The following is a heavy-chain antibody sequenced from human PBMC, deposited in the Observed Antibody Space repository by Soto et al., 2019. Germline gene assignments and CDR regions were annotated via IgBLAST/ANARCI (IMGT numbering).Heavy chain of an antibody. V-gene: IGHV1-69*18. CDR2: IIPVFGTT. D-gene: IGHD2-2*01. CDR3: ARDPRIYCTSSSCHSYFDS. Sequence: QVQLVQSGAEVMKPGSSLKLSCGASGGSFTSYSISWLRQAPGQGLEWMGRIIPVFGTTSYAQRLQGRVTITADDSTSTAYLDLSSLISEDTAVYYCARDPRIYCTSSSCHSYFDSWGQGTLVTVSS. CDR1: GGSFTSYS. J-gene: IGHJ4*02.